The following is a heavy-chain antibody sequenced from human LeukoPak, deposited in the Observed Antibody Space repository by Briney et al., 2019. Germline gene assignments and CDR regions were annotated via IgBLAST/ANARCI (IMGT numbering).Heavy chain of an antibody. Sequence: SETLSLTYTVSGGSISSYYWTWIRQPAGKGLEWIGRIYTTGSTNYNPSLNSRVTMSVDTSKNQFSLKLSSVTAADTAVYYCARQMAVAGKAGFDYWGQGTLVTVSS. CDR2: IYTTGST. V-gene: IGHV4-4*07. CDR3: ARQMAVAGKAGFDY. D-gene: IGHD6-19*01. CDR1: GGSISSYY. J-gene: IGHJ4*02.